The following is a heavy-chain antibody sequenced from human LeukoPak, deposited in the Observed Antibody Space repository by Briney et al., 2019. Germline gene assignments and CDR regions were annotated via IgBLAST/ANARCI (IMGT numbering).Heavy chain of an antibody. CDR3: AKVLLYSGYVGPFDN. V-gene: IGHV3-30*18. J-gene: IGHJ4*02. CDR1: GFTFSSHG. Sequence: PGGSLRLSCAAPGFTFSSHGMHWVRQAPGKGLEWVAVISNDGINKYYADSVKGRFTISRDNSKNTLYLQMNSLRVEDTAVYHCAKVLLYSGYVGPFDNWGQGTVVTVSS. CDR2: ISNDGINK. D-gene: IGHD5-12*01.